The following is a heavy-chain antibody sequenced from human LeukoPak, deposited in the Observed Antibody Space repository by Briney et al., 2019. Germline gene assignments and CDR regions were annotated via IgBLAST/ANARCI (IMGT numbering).Heavy chain of an antibody. CDR1: GFTFSSYA. Sequence: GGSLRLSCAASGFTFSSYAISWVRQAPGQGLEWMGGIIPIFGTANYAQKFQGRVTITADESTSTAYMELSSLRSEDTAVYYCARVRWELPNYYYMDVWGKGTTVTISS. CDR2: IIPIFGTA. D-gene: IGHD2-15*01. V-gene: IGHV1-69*01. CDR3: ARVRWELPNYYYMDV. J-gene: IGHJ6*03.